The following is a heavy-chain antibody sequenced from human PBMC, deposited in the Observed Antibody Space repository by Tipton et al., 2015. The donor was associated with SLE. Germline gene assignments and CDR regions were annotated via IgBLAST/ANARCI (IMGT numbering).Heavy chain of an antibody. CDR2: MNPNSGDA. Sequence: QLVQSGAEVKKPGASVKVSCKASGYTFTSYDINWVRQATGQGLEWMGWMNPNSGDAGYALKFQGRVTMTRNISKSTAYMELSSLRSEGTAVYFCARRWDCSCGSRQGSFGFWGPGTLVTVSS. CDR1: GYTFTSYD. J-gene: IGHJ4*02. CDR3: ARRWDCSCGSRQGSFGF. V-gene: IGHV1-8*01. D-gene: IGHD2-15*01.